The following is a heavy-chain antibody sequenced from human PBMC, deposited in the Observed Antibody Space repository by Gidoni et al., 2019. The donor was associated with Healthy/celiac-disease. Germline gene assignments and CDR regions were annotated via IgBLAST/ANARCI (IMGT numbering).Heavy chain of an antibody. CDR1: GGTFSSYA. CDR2: IIPIFGTA. D-gene: IGHD2-21*02. V-gene: IGHV1-69*01. CDR3: ARGFRGVAHCGGDCYLESFDY. Sequence: QVQLVKSGAEVKKPGSSVKVDGKASGGTFSSYAISWVRQAPGQGLEWMGGIIPIFGTANSAQKFQGRVTITADESTSTAYMELSSLRSEDTAVYYCARGFRGVAHCGGDCYLESFDYWGQGTLVTVSS. J-gene: IGHJ4*02.